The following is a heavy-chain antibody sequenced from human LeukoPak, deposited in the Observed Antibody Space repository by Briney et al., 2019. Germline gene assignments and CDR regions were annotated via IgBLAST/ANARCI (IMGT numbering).Heavy chain of an antibody. CDR1: GDTISIYR. V-gene: IGHV3-21*01. Sequence: GGALRVWCAVCGDTISIYRVDWVGEGRGRGLEWVSSSSSSSSSIYYADSVKGRFTISRDNAKNSLYLQMNGLRAEDTAVYYCATFDWYFDLWGRGTLVTVSS. CDR2: SSSSSSSI. J-gene: IGHJ2*01. CDR3: ATFDWYFDL.